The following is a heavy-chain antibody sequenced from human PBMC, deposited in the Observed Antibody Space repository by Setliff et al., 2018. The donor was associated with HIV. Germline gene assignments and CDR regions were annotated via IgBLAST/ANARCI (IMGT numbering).Heavy chain of an antibody. V-gene: IGHV1-69*13. D-gene: IGHD3-3*01. J-gene: IGHJ4*02. CDR1: GGNFSTYG. CDR3: ARDSDNFWSGYYAAFDY. CDR2: IIPLFNTS. Sequence: GASVKVSCKASGGNFSTYGISWVRQAPGQGLEWMGGIIPLFNTSNYAQKLQGRVTITADESTSVAYMEMSSLTSDDTAVYYCARDSDNFWSGYYAAFDYWGQGTLVTVSS.